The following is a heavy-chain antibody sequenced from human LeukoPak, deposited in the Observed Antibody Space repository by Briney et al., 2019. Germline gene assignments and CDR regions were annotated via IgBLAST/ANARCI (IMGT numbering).Heavy chain of an antibody. CDR2: ISGSGGST. J-gene: IGHJ4*02. CDR1: GFTFSSYA. D-gene: IGHD5-24*01. Sequence: GGSLRLSCAAPGFTFSSYAMSWVRQAPGKGLEWVSAISGSGGSTYYADSVKGRFTISRDNSKNTLYLQMNSLRAEDTAVYYCAKGGYKSMDFDYWGQGTLVTVSS. V-gene: IGHV3-23*01. CDR3: AKGGYKSMDFDY.